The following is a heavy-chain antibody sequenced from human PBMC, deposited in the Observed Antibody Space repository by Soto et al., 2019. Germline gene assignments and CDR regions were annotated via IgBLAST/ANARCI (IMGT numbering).Heavy chain of an antibody. D-gene: IGHD2-15*01. CDR2: IYYSGST. V-gene: IGHV4-59*01. CDR3: ARESWYGGSRDAFDI. CDR1: GGSISSYY. Sequence: SETLSLTCTVSGGSISSYYWSWIRQPPGKGLEWIGYIYYSGSTNYNPSLKSRVTISVDTSKNQFSLKLSSVTAADTAVYYCARESWYGGSRDAFDIWGQGTMVTVSS. J-gene: IGHJ3*02.